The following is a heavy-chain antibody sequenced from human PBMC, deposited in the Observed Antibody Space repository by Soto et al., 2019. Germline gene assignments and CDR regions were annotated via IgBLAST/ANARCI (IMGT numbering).Heavy chain of an antibody. CDR1: GYTFTIYA. Sequence: GASVKVPCKASGYTFTIYAMHWLRQAPGQRLEWMGWINAGNGNTKYSQKFQGRVTITRDTSASTAYIELSSLRSEDTAVYYCARDFGYSGYEPFDYWGQGTLVTVSS. D-gene: IGHD5-12*01. CDR3: ARDFGYSGYEPFDY. V-gene: IGHV1-3*01. J-gene: IGHJ4*02. CDR2: INAGNGNT.